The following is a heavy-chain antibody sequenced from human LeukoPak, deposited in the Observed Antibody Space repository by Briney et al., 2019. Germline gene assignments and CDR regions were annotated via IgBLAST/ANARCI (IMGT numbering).Heavy chain of an antibody. CDR3: ARDRVGATPTNWFDP. CDR2: INPNSGGT. J-gene: IGHJ5*02. CDR1: GYTFTGYY. D-gene: IGHD1-26*01. V-gene: IGHV1-2*02. Sequence: GASVKVSCKASGYTFTGYYMHWVRQAPGQGLEWMEWINPNSGGTNYAQKFQGRVTMTRDTSISTAYMELSRLRSDDTAVYYCARDRVGATPTNWFDPWGQGTLVTVSS.